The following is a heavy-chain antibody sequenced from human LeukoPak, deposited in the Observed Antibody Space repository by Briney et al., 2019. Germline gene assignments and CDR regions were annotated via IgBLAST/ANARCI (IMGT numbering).Heavy chain of an antibody. D-gene: IGHD1-26*01. Sequence: KASETLSLTCGVSGGSISGTNWWSWVRQPPGQGLEWIGEISLRGLTNYNPSLRSRLTMSLDESKNQVSLNLISVTAADTAVYYCSRESGPFSPFGFWGQGTLVSVHS. CDR3: SRESGPFSPFGF. CDR2: ISLRGLT. CDR1: GGSISGTNW. J-gene: IGHJ4*02. V-gene: IGHV4-4*02.